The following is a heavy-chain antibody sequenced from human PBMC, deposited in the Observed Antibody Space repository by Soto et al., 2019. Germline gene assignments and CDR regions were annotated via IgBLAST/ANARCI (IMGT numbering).Heavy chain of an antibody. CDR1: GFTYSSYW. V-gene: IGHV3-7*01. J-gene: IGHJ3*02. Sequence: EVQLVESGGGLVQPGGSLRLSCAACGFTYSSYWMSWVRQATGKGLEWVAHKKQDGREIYYVDSVKGLLPIYRDNKKQDGSEKYYVDSVKGRFTISRDNAKNSLYLQMNSLRAEDTAVYYCARADAGYSSGWFDAFDIWGQGTMVTVSS. D-gene: IGHD3-10*02. CDR3: DNAKNSLYLQMNSLRAEDTAVYYCARADAGYSSGWFDAFDI. CDR2: KKQDGREI.